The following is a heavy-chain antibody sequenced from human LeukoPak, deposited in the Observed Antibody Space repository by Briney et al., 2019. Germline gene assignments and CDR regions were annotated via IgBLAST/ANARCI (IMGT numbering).Heavy chain of an antibody. D-gene: IGHD2-2*01. J-gene: IGHJ6*02. CDR3: ARHVPPLGYCSSTSCRKFRYYYGMDV. CDR1: GYSFTSYW. Sequence: GESLKSSCKGSGYSFTSYWSGWVRQLPGKGLGWLGIIYPVDSNTGYSTSFQGQVTISADKAIGPAYLQWSSLKASDTAMYYCARHVPPLGYCSSTSCRKFRYYYGMDVWGQGTTVTVSS. CDR2: IYPVDSNT. V-gene: IGHV5-51*01.